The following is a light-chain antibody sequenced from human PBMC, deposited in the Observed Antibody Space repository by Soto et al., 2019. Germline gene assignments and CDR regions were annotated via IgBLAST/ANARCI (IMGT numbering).Light chain of an antibody. CDR3: QQYYSTPRT. V-gene: IGKV4-1*01. CDR1: QTVLDSSINKDY. CDR2: WAS. Sequence: DIVMTQSPDSLASSLGERATIRCKSSQTVLDSSINKDYLTWYQQKSGQPPKLLIYWASTREFGVPDRFSGSGSGTDFTLTISSLQAEDVAVYYCQQYYSTPRTFGRGTKVDIK. J-gene: IGKJ1*01.